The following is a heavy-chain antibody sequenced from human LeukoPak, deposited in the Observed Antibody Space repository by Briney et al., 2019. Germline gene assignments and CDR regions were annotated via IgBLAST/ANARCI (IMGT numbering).Heavy chain of an antibody. CDR2: IYYSGST. CDR1: GXSISSYY. Sequence: SETLSLTCTVSGXSISSYYWSWIRQPPGKGLEWIGYIYYSGSTNYNPSLKSRVTISVDTSKNQFSLKLSSVTAADTAVYYCARLLGGSGTSYHFDNWGHGTLVTVSS. J-gene: IGHJ4*01. V-gene: IGHV4-59*01. D-gene: IGHD3-10*01. CDR3: ARLLGGSGTSYHFDN.